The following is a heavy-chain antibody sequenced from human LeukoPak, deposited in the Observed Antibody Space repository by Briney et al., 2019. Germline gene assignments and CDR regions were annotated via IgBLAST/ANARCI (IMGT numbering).Heavy chain of an antibody. CDR3: ARDSSTLAYFDY. Sequence: ASVKVSCKASGGTFNSYAISWVRQAPGQGLEWMGRIIPIFGIANYAQKFQGRVTITADKSTSTAYMELSSLRSEDTAVYYCARDSSTLAYFDYWGQGTLVTVSS. D-gene: IGHD5-12*01. V-gene: IGHV1-69*04. CDR1: GGTFNSYA. CDR2: IIPIFGIA. J-gene: IGHJ4*02.